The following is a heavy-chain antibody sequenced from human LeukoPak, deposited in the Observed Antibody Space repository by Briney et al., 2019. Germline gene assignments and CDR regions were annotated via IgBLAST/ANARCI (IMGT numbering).Heavy chain of an antibody. J-gene: IGHJ4*02. CDR1: GYSFSTYW. D-gene: IGHD3-22*01. Sequence: GESLKIFCKGSGYSFSTYWISWVRQMPGKGLEWMGRIDPSDSFTNYSPSFQGHVTISADKSISTAYLQWSSLKASDTAIYYCARHRDYYDMSGHDYWGQGVLVTVSS. CDR3: ARHRDYYDMSGHDY. V-gene: IGHV5-10-1*01. CDR2: IDPSDSFT.